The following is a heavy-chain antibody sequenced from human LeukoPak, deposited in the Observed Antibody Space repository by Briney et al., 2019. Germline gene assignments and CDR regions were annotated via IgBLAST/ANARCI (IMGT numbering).Heavy chain of an antibody. J-gene: IGHJ4*02. CDR1: GGSISSYY. V-gene: IGHV4-4*07. CDR3: ASFCASTTCYNDGTNFAF. Sequence: PSETLSHTCTVSGGSISSYYWSWIRQPAGKGLEYIGRIFSSGNTNYNPSLKSRITMSTDAPKTQLPLNLSSVPPADSAVYYCASFCASTTCYNDGTNFAFWGQGTLVTVSS. CDR2: IFSSGNT. D-gene: IGHD2-2*01.